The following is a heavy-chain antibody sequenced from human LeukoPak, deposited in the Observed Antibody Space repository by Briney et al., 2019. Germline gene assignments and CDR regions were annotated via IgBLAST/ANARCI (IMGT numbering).Heavy chain of an antibody. CDR2: ISSSGGAI. D-gene: IGHD1-14*01. J-gene: IGHJ6*01. CDR1: GFTFSDYY. CDR3: ARDRTLRPRKLIQPGCAEGRFYGIDV. Sequence: VGSLRLSCAASGFTFSDYYMSWIRQAPGEGLECVSYISSSGGAIYYADSVKGRSTISRDNAKNSLYLQMNSLGAEDTAVYYCARDRTLRPRKLIQPGCAEGRFYGIDVWGQGTTGTGSS. V-gene: IGHV3-11*01.